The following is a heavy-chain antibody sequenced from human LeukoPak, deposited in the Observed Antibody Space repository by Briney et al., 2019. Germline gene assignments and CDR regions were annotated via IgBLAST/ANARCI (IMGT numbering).Heavy chain of an antibody. V-gene: IGHV3-30*02. CDR1: GFTFSSYG. CDR3: AKVYGDYYYYYYYMDV. Sequence: GGSLRLSCAASGFTFSSYGMHWVRQAPGKGLEWVAFIRYDGSNKYYADSVKGRFTISRDNSKNTLYLQMNSLRAEDTAVYYCAKVYGDYYYYYYYMDVWGKGTTVTVSS. J-gene: IGHJ6*03. CDR2: IRYDGSNK. D-gene: IGHD4-17*01.